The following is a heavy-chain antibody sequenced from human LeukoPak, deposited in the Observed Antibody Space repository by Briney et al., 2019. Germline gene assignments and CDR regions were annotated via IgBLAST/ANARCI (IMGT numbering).Heavy chain of an antibody. CDR1: GFTFSSYE. CDR2: ISSSGSTI. Sequence: GGSLRLSCAASGFTFSSYEMNWVRQAPGKGLEWVSYISSSGSTIYYADSVKGRFTISRDNAKNSLYLQMNSLRAEDTAVYYCARGSPQDYFDYWGQATLVTVSS. V-gene: IGHV3-48*03. J-gene: IGHJ4*02. CDR3: ARGSPQDYFDY.